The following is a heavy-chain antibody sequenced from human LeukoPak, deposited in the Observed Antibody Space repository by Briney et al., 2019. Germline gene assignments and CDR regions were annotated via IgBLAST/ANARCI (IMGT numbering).Heavy chain of an antibody. V-gene: IGHV4-34*01. CDR2: IYHSGST. CDR1: GGSFSGYY. D-gene: IGHD6-19*01. J-gene: IGHJ4*02. CDR3: ARDFEGSSGLFDY. Sequence: SETLSLTCAVYGGSFSGYYWSWIRQPPGKGLEWIGEIYHSGSTNYNPSLKSRVTISVDKSKNQFSLKLSSVTAADTAVYYCARDFEGSSGLFDYWGQGTLVTVSS.